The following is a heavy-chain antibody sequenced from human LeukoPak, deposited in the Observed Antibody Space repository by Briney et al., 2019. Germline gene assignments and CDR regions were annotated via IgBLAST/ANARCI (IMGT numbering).Heavy chain of an antibody. CDR1: GGSFSGYY. D-gene: IGHD6-19*01. CDR2: INHSGST. V-gene: IGHV4-34*01. Sequence: SETLSLTXAVYGGSFSGYYWSWIRQPPGKGLEWIGEINHSGSTNYNPSLKSRVTISVDTSKNQFSLKLSSVTAADTAVYYCARVSGWYFGFDYWGQGTLVTVSS. J-gene: IGHJ4*02. CDR3: ARVSGWYFGFDY.